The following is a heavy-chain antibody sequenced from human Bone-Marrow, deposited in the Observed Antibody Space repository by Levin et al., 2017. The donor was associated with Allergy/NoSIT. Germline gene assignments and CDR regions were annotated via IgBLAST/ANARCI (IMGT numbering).Heavy chain of an antibody. J-gene: IGHJ2*01. CDR1: GYSLRSGYY. CDR2: IYHSGST. V-gene: IGHV4-38-2*01. D-gene: IGHD3-3*01. CDR3: ARAGVYDFWSGYSDWYFDL. Sequence: SQTLSLTCAISGYSLRSGYYWGWIRQPPGKGLEWIGSIYHSGSTYYNPSLKTRVTMSVDTSKNQLSLRLTSVTAADTALYFCARAGVYDFWSGYSDWYFDLWGRGTLVTVSS.